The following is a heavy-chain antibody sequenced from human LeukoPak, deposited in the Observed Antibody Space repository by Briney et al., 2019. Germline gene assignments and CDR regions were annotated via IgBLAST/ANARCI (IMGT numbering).Heavy chain of an antibody. V-gene: IGHV3-74*01. CDR3: ARVGLGGFFDY. CDR1: GFSFSSYW. J-gene: IGHJ4*02. Sequence: PGGSLRLSCEGSGFSFSSYWMHWVRQAPGKGLVWVSRINSDGNISHADVAKGRFTISRDNAKNTVYLQMKRLRAEDTAVYYCARVGLGGFFDYWGQGTLVTVSS. CDR2: INSDGNI. D-gene: IGHD4-23*01.